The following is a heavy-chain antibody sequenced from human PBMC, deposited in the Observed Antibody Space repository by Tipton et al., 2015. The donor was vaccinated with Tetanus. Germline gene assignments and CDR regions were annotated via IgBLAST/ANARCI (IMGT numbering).Heavy chain of an antibody. V-gene: IGHV4-34*01. D-gene: IGHD3-3*01. CDR3: ARGPGVENHWFDP. CDR2: INHSGST. Sequence: TLSLTCTVSGGSISSYYWSWIRQPPGKGLEWIGEINHSGSTNYNPSLKSRVTISVDTSKNQFSLKLSSVTAADTAVYYCARGPGVENHWFDPWGQGTLVTVSS. CDR1: GGSISSYY. J-gene: IGHJ5*02.